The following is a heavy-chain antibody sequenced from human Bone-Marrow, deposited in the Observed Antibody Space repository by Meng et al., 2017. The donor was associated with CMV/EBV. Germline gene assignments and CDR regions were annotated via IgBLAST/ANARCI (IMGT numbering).Heavy chain of an antibody. CDR1: GYTFTGHY. D-gene: IGHD6-13*01. J-gene: IGHJ4*02. V-gene: IGHV1-2*02. CDR3: ARAEPGIAAAGFDY. Sequence: ASVKVSCKASGYTFTGHYLHWVRQAPGQGLEWLGWIYPASGGTNYAQNFQGRVTMTRDTSISTAYMELSRLRSDDTAVYYCARAEPGIAAAGFDYWGQGTLVIVSS. CDR2: IYPASGGT.